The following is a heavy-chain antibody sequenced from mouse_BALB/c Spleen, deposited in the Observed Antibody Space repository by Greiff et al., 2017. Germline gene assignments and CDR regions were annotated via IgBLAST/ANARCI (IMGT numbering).Heavy chain of an antibody. D-gene: IGHD2-14*01. J-gene: IGHJ2*01. V-gene: IGHV1-14*01. CDR2: INPYNDGT. CDR3: ARENYRSLSYYFDY. Sequence: EVKLVESGPELVKPGASVKMSCKASGYTFTSYVMHWVKQKPGQGLEWIGYINPYNDGTKYNEKFKGKATLTSDKSSSTAYMELSSLTSEDSAVYYCARENYRSLSYYFDYWGQGTTLTVSS. CDR1: GYTFTSYV.